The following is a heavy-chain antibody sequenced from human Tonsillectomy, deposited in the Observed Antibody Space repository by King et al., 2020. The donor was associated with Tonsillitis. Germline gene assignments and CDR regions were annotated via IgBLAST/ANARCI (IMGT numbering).Heavy chain of an antibody. CDR2: MSPDNGNR. CDR3: ATTGGTSAGTHSYYYGMDL. D-gene: IGHD1-1*01. CDR1: GYTFTRYD. Sequence: VQLVQSGAEVRESWASVKVSCKASGYTFTRYDINWVRQAPGQGLEWRGWMSPDNGNRGYAQQFQGRDTLTRNAPINTAYMELHSLGSQDTAVYYCATTGGTSAGTHSYYYGMDLWGQGTTVTV. V-gene: IGHV1-8*02. J-gene: IGHJ6*02.